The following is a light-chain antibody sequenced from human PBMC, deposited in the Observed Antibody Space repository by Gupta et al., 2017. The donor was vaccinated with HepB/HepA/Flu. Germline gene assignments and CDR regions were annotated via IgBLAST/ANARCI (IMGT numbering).Light chain of an antibody. CDR2: ATN. V-gene: IGLV8-61*01. J-gene: IGLJ2*01. Sequence: QSVVTQEPSFSVSPGETVQLPCDLTSGSVSATYYPSWYQQTPGQAPRMLIYATNSRSSGVPDRFSGSILGNKAALTITGAQAEDESDYYCVLYIGTGVVVIGGGTKLTVL. CDR3: VLYIGTGVVV. CDR1: SGSVSATYY.